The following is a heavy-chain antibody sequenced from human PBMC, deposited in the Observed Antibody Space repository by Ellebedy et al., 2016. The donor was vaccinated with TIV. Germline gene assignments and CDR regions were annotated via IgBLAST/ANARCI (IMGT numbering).Heavy chain of an antibody. J-gene: IGHJ5*02. V-gene: IGHV3-33*01. CDR2: IWYDGSNK. D-gene: IGHD3-10*01. CDR1: GFTFSSYG. Sequence: PGGSLRLSCAASGFTFSSYGMHWVRQAPGKGLEWVAVIWYDGSNKYHADSVKGRFTISRDNSKNTLYLQMNSLRAEDTAVYYCARDLMASNWFDPWGQGTLVTVSS. CDR3: ARDLMASNWFDP.